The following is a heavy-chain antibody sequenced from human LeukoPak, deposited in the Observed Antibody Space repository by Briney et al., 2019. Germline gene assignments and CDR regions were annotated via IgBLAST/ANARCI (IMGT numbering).Heavy chain of an antibody. J-gene: IGHJ4*02. D-gene: IGHD3-22*01. CDR3: ARIYDSSGYVDY. CDR2: ISSSSSYI. Sequence: GGSLRLSCAASGFTFSSYSMNWVRQAPGKGLEWVSSISSSSSYIYYADSVKGPFTISRDNAKNSLYLQMNSLRAEDTAVYYCARIYDSSGYVDYWGQGTLVTVSS. V-gene: IGHV3-21*01. CDR1: GFTFSSYS.